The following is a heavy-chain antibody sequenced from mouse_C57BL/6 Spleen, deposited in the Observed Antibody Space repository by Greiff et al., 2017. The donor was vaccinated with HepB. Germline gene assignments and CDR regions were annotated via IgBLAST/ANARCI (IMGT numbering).Heavy chain of an antibody. J-gene: IGHJ4*01. V-gene: IGHV1-82*01. CDR3: ARSKSTVVDAMDY. D-gene: IGHD1-1*01. CDR2: IYPGDGDT. CDR1: GYAFSSSW. Sequence: QVQLKESGPELVKPGASVKISCKASGYAFSSSWMNWVKQRPGKGLEWIGRIYPGDGDTNYNGKFKGKATLTADKSSSTAYMQLSSLTSEDSAVYFCARSKSTVVDAMDYWGQGTSVTVSS.